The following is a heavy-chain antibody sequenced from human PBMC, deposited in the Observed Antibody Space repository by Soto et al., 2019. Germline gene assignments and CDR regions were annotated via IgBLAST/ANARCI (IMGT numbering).Heavy chain of an antibody. CDR1: GFTFSSFG. CDR2: IWHDGSKK. Sequence: QVQLVESGGGVVQPGRSLRLSCAASGFTFSSFGMHWVRQAPGKGLEWVAVIWHDGSKKYHADSVKGRFTISRDNSKNMVYLQMNSLRVEDTAVYYYARFYFGSEPWGQGTLVTVSS. J-gene: IGHJ5*02. V-gene: IGHV3-33*01. D-gene: IGHD3-10*01. CDR3: ARFYFGSEP.